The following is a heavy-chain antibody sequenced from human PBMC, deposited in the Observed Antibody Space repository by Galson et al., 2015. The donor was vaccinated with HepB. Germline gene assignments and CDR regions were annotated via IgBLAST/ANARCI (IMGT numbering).Heavy chain of an antibody. CDR2: INSDGSST. D-gene: IGHD3-16*02. CDR1: GFTFSSYW. CDR3: ARTREGGVIALDY. Sequence: SLRLSCAASGFTFSSYWMHWVRQAPGKGLVWVSRINSDGSSTSYADSVKGRFTISRDNAKNTLYLQMNSLRAEDTAVYYCARTREGGVIALDYWGQGTLVTVSS. J-gene: IGHJ4*02. V-gene: IGHV3-74*01.